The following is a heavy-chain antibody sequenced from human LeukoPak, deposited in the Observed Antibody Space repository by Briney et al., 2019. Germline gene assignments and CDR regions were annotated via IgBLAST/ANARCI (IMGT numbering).Heavy chain of an antibody. J-gene: IGHJ4*02. CDR1: GFTFSSYS. CDR2: ISSSSSYI. V-gene: IGHV3-21*01. CDR3: ARASMITFGGVIVY. D-gene: IGHD3-16*02. Sequence: GGSLRLSCAASGFTFSSYSMNWVRQAPGKGLEWVSSISSSSSYIYYAVSVKGRFTISRDNAKNSLYLQKNSLRAEDAAVYYCARASMITFGGVIVYWGQGTLVTVSS.